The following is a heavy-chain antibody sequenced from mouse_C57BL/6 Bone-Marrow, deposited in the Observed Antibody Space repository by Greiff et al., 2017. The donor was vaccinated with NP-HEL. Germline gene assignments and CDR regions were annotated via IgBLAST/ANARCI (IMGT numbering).Heavy chain of an antibody. D-gene: IGHD1-1*01. V-gene: IGHV1-81*01. CDR2: IYPRSGNT. CDR1: GYTFTSYG. Sequence: VPLQQSGAELARPGASVKLSCKASGYTFTSYGISWVKQRTGQGLEWIGEIYPRSGNTYYNAKFKGKATLTADKSSSTAYMELRSLTTEDSELYLCARRHYLGYYEYWGKGTTLT. CDR3: ARRHYLGYYEY. J-gene: IGHJ2*01.